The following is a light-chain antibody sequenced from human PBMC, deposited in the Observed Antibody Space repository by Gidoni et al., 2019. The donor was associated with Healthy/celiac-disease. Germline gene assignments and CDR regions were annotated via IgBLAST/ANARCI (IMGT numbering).Light chain of an antibody. J-gene: IGKJ2*02. CDR1: QSVSSSY. CDR3: QQYGGSWT. CDR2: GAS. V-gene: IGKV3-20*01. Sequence: EIVLTQSPGTLSLSPGERATLSCRASQSVSSSYLAWYQQKPGQAPRLLIYGASSRATGIPDRFSCSGSGTDFTLTISRLEPKDFAVYYCQQYGGSWTFGQGTKLEIK.